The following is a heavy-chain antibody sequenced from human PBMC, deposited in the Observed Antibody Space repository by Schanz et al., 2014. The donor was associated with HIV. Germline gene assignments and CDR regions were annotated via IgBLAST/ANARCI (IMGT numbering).Heavy chain of an antibody. D-gene: IGHD4-17*01. CDR1: GGSFSGYY. J-gene: IGHJ4*01. Sequence: QVQLQHWGAGLLKPSETLSLTCAVYGGSFSGYYWSWIRQFPGLGLEWIGGVRHIGGTNYNPSLKSRVTMSMDMSKNQFSLNLTSVTAADTAVYFCARGDFGGSSVDYWGHGNMVTVSS. V-gene: IGHV4-34*01. CDR3: ARGDFGGSSVDY. CDR2: VRHIGGT.